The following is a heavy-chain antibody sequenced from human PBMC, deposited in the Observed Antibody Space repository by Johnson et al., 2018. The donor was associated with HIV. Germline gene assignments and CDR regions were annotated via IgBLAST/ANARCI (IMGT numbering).Heavy chain of an antibody. D-gene: IGHD5-12*01. J-gene: IGHJ3*01. CDR2: IGTAGDT. CDR1: GFTFSSYD. CDR3: ARMGGYVVVDAFDL. V-gene: IGHV3-13*01. Sequence: VQLVESGGGLVQPGGSLRLSCAASGFTFSSYDMHWVRQATGKGLEWVSAIGTAGDTYYPGSVKGRFTISRENAKNSLYLQMNSLRAEDTALYYCARMGGYVVVDAFDLWGQGTFVTVSS.